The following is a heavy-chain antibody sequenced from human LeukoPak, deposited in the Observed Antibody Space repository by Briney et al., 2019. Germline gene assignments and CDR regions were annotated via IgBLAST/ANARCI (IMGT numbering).Heavy chain of an antibody. CDR2: INPNSGGT. CDR3: AREGGGSYSYFDY. V-gene: IGHV1-2*02. CDR1: GSTFTGYY. Sequence: GASVKVSCKASGSTFTGYYMHWVRQAPGQGLEWMGWINPNSGGTNYAQKFQGRVTMTRDTSISTAYMELSRLRSDDTAVYYCAREGGGSYSYFDYWGQGTLVTVSS. J-gene: IGHJ4*02. D-gene: IGHD1-26*01.